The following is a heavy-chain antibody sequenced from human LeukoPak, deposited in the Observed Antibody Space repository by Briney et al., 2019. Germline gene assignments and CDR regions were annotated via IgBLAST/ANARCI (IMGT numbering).Heavy chain of an antibody. V-gene: IGHV4-59*01. CDR2: IYYSGST. Sequence: PSETLSLTCTVSGGSISSYYWSWIRQPPGKGLEWIGYIYYSGSTNYNPSLKSRVTISVDTSKNQFSLKLSTVTAADTAVYYCARGRGDRYSSSWFYWGQGTLVTVSS. J-gene: IGHJ4*02. D-gene: IGHD6-13*01. CDR1: GGSISSYY. CDR3: ARGRGDRYSSSWFY.